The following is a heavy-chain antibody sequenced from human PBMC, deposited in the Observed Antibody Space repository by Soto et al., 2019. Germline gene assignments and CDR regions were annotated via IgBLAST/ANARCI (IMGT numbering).Heavy chain of an antibody. CDR3: ARSKGGSDAFDI. D-gene: IGHD4-4*01. CDR1: GYTFTSYA. CDR2: INAGNGNT. Sequence: QVQHVQSGAEVKKPGASVKVSCKASGYTFTSYAMHWVRQAPGQRLEWMGWINAGNGNTKYSQKFQGRVTITRDTSASTAYMELSSLRSEDTAVYYCARSKGGSDAFDIWGQGTMVTVSS. V-gene: IGHV1-3*01. J-gene: IGHJ3*02.